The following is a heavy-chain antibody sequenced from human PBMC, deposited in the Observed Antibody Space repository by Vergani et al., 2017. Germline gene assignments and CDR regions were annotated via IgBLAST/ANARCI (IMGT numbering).Heavy chain of an antibody. V-gene: IGHV3-49*03. CDR3: VRDQVTMLRGSDALDI. Sequence: VQLVESGGDLVQPGRSLRLSCTASGFTFGYYAMDWFRQAPGQGLEWVGGIRSKAYGQATIYAASVKGRFTISRDDSKSLAYLQMNNLQTEDTAMYYCVRDQVTMLRGSDALDIWGQGTMVTVSS. CDR1: GFTFGYYA. CDR2: IRSKAYGQAT. D-gene: IGHD3-10*01. J-gene: IGHJ3*02.